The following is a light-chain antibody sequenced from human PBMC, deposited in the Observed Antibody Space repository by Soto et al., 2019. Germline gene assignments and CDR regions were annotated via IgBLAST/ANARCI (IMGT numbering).Light chain of an antibody. CDR2: AAS. CDR1: QGIRSD. Sequence: AIQMTQSPSSLSASVGDRVTITCRASQGIRSDLGWYQQKPGKAPKLLIYAASTLQSGVPSRFSGSESGTDFTLTIGSLQPEDFATYYCLQDYDYPLTFGGGTKVEIK. J-gene: IGKJ4*01. CDR3: LQDYDYPLT. V-gene: IGKV1-6*01.